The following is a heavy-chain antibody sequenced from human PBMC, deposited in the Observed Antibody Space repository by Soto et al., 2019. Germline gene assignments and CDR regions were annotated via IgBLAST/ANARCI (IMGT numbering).Heavy chain of an antibody. V-gene: IGHV3-23*01. Sequence: GGSLRLSCAASGFTFSSYAMSWVRQAPGKGLEWVSAISGSGGSTYYADSVKGRFTISRDNSKNTLYLQMNSLRAEDTAVYYCAKGGDCSGGSCYSEVVYSVFDYWGQGTLVTVSS. J-gene: IGHJ4*02. CDR2: ISGSGGST. CDR1: GFTFSSYA. D-gene: IGHD2-15*01. CDR3: AKGGDCSGGSCYSEVVYSVFDY.